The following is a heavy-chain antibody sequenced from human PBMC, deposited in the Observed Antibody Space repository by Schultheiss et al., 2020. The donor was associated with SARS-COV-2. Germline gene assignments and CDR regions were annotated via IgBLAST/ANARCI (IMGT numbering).Heavy chain of an antibody. CDR2: IKSDGTGI. J-gene: IGHJ4*02. D-gene: IGHD5-12*01. CDR3: ARATLKIPGYVY. CDR1: GFTFSSYW. Sequence: GESLKISCAASGFTFSSYWMYWVRQAPGKGLVWVSRIKSDGTGIIYADSVKGRFTISRDNAKDTLYLQVNSLRAEDTAVYYCARATLKIPGYVYWGQGTLVTVSS. V-gene: IGHV3-74*01.